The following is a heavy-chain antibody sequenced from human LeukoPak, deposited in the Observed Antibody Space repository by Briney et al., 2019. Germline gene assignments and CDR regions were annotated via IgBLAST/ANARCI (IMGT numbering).Heavy chain of an antibody. V-gene: IGHV3-33*01. CDR2: IWSDGSYK. CDR3: ARDFSLQLFDY. D-gene: IGHD5-24*01. Sequence: GGSLRLSCAASGFTFSSYGFHRVRQAPGKGLEWVAVIWSDGSYKYYADSVKGRFTISREDSKNTLYLQMNSLRAEDTAVYYCARDFSLQLFDYWGQGTLVTVFS. CDR1: GFTFSSYG. J-gene: IGHJ4*02.